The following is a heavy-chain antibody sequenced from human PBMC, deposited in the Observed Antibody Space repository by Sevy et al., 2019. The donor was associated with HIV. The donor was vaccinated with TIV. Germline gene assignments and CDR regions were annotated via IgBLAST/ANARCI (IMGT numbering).Heavy chain of an antibody. CDR3: ATSTMMGASSLYDY. CDR2: INQDGSDK. CDR1: GFTFNNYW. J-gene: IGHJ4*02. V-gene: IGHV3-7*03. D-gene: IGHD3-22*01. Sequence: GGSLRLSCAVSGFTFNNYWMSWVRQAPGKGLEWVAAINQDGSDKYSSDSVKGRLTISRDNAENSLFLQMNSLRVGDTAMYYCATSTMMGASSLYDYWGQGTLVTVSS.